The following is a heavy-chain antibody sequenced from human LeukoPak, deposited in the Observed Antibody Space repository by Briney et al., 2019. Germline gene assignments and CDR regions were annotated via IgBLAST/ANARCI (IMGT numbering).Heavy chain of an antibody. CDR3: AKARGSSVYEQFDY. Sequence: GGSLRLSCAASGFIFSSYSMNWVRQAPGKGLEWVPYIISDGSIKYYADSVKGRFTISRDNAKNSLYLQMSSLRDEDTAVYYCAKARGSSVYEQFDYWGQGTQVTVSP. CDR1: GFIFSSYS. V-gene: IGHV3-48*02. J-gene: IGHJ4*02. CDR2: IISDGSIK. D-gene: IGHD5/OR15-5a*01.